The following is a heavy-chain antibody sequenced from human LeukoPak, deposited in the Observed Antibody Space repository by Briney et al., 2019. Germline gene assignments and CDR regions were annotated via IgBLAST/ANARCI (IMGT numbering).Heavy chain of an antibody. CDR2: IYYCGST. CDR1: GGSISSGGYY. D-gene: IGHD3-22*01. J-gene: IGHJ4*02. CDR3: ARSPASITMIGGTWFLDY. V-gene: IGHV4-31*03. Sequence: SQTLSLTCTVSGGSISSGGYYWSWIRQHPGKGLEWIGYIYYCGSTYYNPSLKSRVTISVDTSKNQFSLKLSSVTAADTAVYYCARSPASITMIGGTWFLDYWGQGTLVTVSS.